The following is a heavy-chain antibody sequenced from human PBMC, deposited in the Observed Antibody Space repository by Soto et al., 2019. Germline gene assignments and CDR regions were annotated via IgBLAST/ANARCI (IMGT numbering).Heavy chain of an antibody. J-gene: IGHJ5*02. CDR2: INHSGST. CDR1: GGSFSGYY. Sequence: ASETLSLTCAVYGGSFSGYYWSWIRQPPGKGLEWIGEINHSGSTNYNPSPKSRVTISVDTSKNQFSLKLSSVTAADTAVYYCARGPALVVVPAAISGWFDLWGQGTLVTVSS. CDR3: ARGPALVVVPAAISGWFDL. V-gene: IGHV4-34*01. D-gene: IGHD2-2*02.